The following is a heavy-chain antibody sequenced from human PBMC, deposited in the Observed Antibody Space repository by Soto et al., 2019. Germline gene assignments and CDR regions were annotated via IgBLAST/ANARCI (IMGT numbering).Heavy chain of an antibody. V-gene: IGHV5-10-1*01. Sequence: PGESLKISCKGSGYSFTSYWISWVRQMPGKGLEWMGRIDPSDSYTNYSPSFQGQVTISADKSISTAYLQWSSLKASDTAMYYCARLRSGSYSYYYGMDVWGQGTTVTVSS. D-gene: IGHD1-26*01. J-gene: IGHJ6*02. CDR1: GYSFTSYW. CDR2: IDPSDSYT. CDR3: ARLRSGSYSYYYGMDV.